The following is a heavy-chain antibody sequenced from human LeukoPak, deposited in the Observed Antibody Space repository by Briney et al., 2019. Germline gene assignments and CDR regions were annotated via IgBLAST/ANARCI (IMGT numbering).Heavy chain of an antibody. J-gene: IGHJ5*02. CDR2: ISSSSSYI. CDR1: GFTFSGYS. D-gene: IGHD3-22*01. V-gene: IGHV3-21*01. Sequence: PGGSLRLSCAASGFTFSGYSMNWVRQAPGKGLEWVSSISSSSSYIYYADSVKGRFTISRDNAKNSLYLQMNSLRAEDTAVYYCARDPSSGRTVFDPWGQGTLVTVSS. CDR3: ARDPSSGRTVFDP.